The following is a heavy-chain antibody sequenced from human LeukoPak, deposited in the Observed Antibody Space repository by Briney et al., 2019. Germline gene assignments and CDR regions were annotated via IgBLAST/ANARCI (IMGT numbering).Heavy chain of an antibody. D-gene: IGHD6-13*01. CDR1: GFTFSSYG. Sequence: GGSLRLSCAASGFTFSSYGMHWVRQAPGKGLEWVAVIWYDGSNKYYADSVKGRFTIFRDNSKNTLFLQMNSLRAEDTAVYYYARDYSSTYSAFDCWGQGTLVTVSS. CDR3: ARDYSSTYSAFDC. CDR2: IWYDGSNK. J-gene: IGHJ4*02. V-gene: IGHV3-33*01.